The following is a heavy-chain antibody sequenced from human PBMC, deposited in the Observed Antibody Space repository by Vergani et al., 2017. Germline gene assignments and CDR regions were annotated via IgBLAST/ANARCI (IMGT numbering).Heavy chain of an antibody. V-gene: IGHV5-51*01. CDR2: IYPGDYDT. CDR3: ARLAYCDTTSCHRVFDF. CDR1: GYSFSSYW. Sequence: EVQLLESGAEVKKPGESLKISCKGSGYSFSSYWIGWVRQTPGKGLEWMGIIYPGDYDTTYSPSFQGQVTISADKYISTAYLQWNSLMASDTAMYYCARLAYCDTTSCHRVFDFWGQGTLVTVSS. D-gene: IGHD2-2*02. J-gene: IGHJ4*02.